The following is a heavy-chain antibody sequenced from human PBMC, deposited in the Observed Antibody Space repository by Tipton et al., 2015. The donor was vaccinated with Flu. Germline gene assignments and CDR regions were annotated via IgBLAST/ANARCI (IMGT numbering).Heavy chain of an antibody. J-gene: IGHJ4*02. V-gene: IGHV4-39*07. CDR1: GGSISSSSYY. CDR2: IYYSGST. CDR3: AREGRREQLALDY. D-gene: IGHD6-6*01. Sequence: TLSLTCTVSGGSISSSSYYWSWIRQPPGKGLEWIGSIYYSGSTYYNPSLKSRVTISVDTSKNQFSLKLSSVTAADTAVYYCAREGRREQLALDYWGQGTLVTVSS.